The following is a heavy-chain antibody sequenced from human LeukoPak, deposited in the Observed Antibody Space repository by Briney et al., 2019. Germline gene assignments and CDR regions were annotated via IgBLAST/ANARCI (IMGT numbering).Heavy chain of an antibody. CDR3: AREIRETVVTRHYYYGIDV. CDR1: GFTFSNYW. D-gene: IGHD2-15*01. V-gene: IGHV3-74*01. CDR2: INGDGSRT. J-gene: IGHJ6*02. Sequence: GGSLRLSCAASGFTFSNYWMHWVRQAPGKGLVWVSRINGDGSRTSYADSVKGRFTISRDNAKNTLYLQMSSLRAEDTAVYYCAREIRETVVTRHYYYGIDVWGQGTTVTVSS.